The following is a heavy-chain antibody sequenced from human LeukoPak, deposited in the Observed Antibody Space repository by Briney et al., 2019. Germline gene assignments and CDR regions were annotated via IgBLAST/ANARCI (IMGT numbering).Heavy chain of an antibody. CDR1: GYTFTNYG. CDR3: AKDHFCSPAGITCYQLHGHHYYMDV. J-gene: IGHJ6*03. D-gene: IGHD3-3*02. V-gene: IGHV1-18*01. Sequence: GASVKVSCKASGYTFTNYGISWVRQAPGQGLEWIGWISAYNGNTNYAQKFQGRVTMTTDTSTSTAYMELRSLRSDDTAVYYCAKDHFCSPAGITCYQLHGHHYYMDVWGKGTTVTVSS. CDR2: ISAYNGNT.